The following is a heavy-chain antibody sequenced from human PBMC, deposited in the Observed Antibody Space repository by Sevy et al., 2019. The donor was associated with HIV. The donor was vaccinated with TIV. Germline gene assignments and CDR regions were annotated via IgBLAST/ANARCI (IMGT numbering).Heavy chain of an antibody. CDR1: GFTFSSYA. D-gene: IGHD1-7*01. J-gene: IGHJ3*02. CDR2: LGGNGGIT. CDR3: AKDRIWELGDAFDI. V-gene: IGHV3-23*01. Sequence: GGSLRLSCAASGFTFSSYAMSWVRQAPGKGLEWVSGLGGNGGITNYADSVKGRFALSRDNSKNTLYLQMNNLRAEDTAIYFCAKDRIWELGDAFDIWGQGTMVTVSS.